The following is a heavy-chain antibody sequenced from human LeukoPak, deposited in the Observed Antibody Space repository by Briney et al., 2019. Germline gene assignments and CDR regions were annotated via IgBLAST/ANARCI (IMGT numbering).Heavy chain of an antibody. D-gene: IGHD4-17*01. Sequence: SETLSLTCAVYGGSFSGYYWSWIRQPPGKGLEWIGEINHSGSINYNPSLKSRVTISVDTSKNQFSLKLSSVTAADTAVYYCARIGYGDYSDYWGQGTLVTVSS. V-gene: IGHV4-34*01. CDR3: ARIGYGDYSDY. J-gene: IGHJ4*02. CDR2: INHSGSI. CDR1: GGSFSGYY.